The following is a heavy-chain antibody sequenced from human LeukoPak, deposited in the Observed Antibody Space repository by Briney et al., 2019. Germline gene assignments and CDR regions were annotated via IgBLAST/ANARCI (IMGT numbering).Heavy chain of an antibody. CDR1: GFTFSSYA. D-gene: IGHD2-2*01. CDR2: ISGSGGST. V-gene: IGHV3-23*01. J-gene: IGHJ4*02. CDR3: AKDIVVVPAAMWVY. Sequence: GGSLRLSCAASGFTFSSYAMSWVRQAPGKGLEWVSAISGSGGSTYYADSAKGRFTISRDNSKNTLYLQMNSLRAEDTAVYYCAKDIVVVPAAMWVYWGQGTLVTVSS.